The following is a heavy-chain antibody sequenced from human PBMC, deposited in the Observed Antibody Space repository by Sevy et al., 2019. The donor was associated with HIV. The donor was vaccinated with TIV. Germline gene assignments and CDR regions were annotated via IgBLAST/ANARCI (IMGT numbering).Heavy chain of an antibody. CDR1: GGSISSYY. Sequence: SETLSLTCTVSGGSISSYYWSWIRQPPGKGLEWIGYIYSSGSTNYNPSLKSRVTISVDTSKNQFSLKLSSVTAADTAVYYCARSPGGGDTFDYWGQGTLVTVSS. CDR3: ARSPGGGDTFDY. J-gene: IGHJ4*02. V-gene: IGHV4-59*01. D-gene: IGHD3-16*01. CDR2: IYSSGST.